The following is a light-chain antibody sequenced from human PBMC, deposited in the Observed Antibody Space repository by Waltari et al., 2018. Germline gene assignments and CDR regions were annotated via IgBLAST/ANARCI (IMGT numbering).Light chain of an antibody. CDR2: NDN. J-gene: IGLJ3*02. CDR3: AVWDDSLGGV. Sequence: QSVLTQPPSVSGTPGQRVTSSCSGSNSNIGGNSVNWYQQLPGKAPKLLIYNDNQGPSGVPDRFSASKSGTSASLAITGLQSEDEADYYCAVWDDSLGGVFGGGTKLTVL. CDR1: NSNIGGNS. V-gene: IGLV1-44*01.